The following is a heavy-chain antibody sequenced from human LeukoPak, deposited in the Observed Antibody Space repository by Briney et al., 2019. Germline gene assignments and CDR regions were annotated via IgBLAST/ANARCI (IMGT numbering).Heavy chain of an antibody. J-gene: IGHJ4*02. CDR3: AREGPYYYESSGYGRNYYFDY. CDR1: GFTYSSYE. CDR2: ISSSGSTI. Sequence: PGGSLRLSCAASGFTYSSYEMNWVRQAPGKGLEWVSYISSSGSTIYYADSVKGRFTISRDNAKNSLYLQMNSLRAEDTAVYYCAREGPYYYESSGYGRNYYFDYWGQGTLVTVSS. V-gene: IGHV3-48*03. D-gene: IGHD3-22*01.